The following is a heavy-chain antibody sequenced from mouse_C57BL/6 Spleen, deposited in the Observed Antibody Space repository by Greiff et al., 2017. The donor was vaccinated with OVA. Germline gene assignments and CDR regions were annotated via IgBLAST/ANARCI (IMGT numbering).Heavy chain of an antibody. CDR3: ARRYYGSYYFDY. CDR1: GYTFTDYN. Sequence: EVKLMESGPELVKPGASVKIPCKASGYTFTDYNMDWVKQSHGKSLEWIGDINPNNGGTIYNQKFKGKATLTVDKSSSTAYMELRSLTSEDTAVYYCARRYYGSYYFDYWGQGTTLTVSS. J-gene: IGHJ2*01. CDR2: INPNNGGT. D-gene: IGHD2-2*01. V-gene: IGHV1-18*01.